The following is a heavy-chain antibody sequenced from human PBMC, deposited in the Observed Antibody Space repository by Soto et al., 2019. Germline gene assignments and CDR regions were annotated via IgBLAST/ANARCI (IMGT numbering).Heavy chain of an antibody. CDR3: AREGQPLLCYFDY. V-gene: IGHV3-30*03. CDR2: ISYDGSNK. Sequence: QVQLVESGGGVVQPGRSLRLSCAASGFTFSSSGMHWVRQAPGKGLEWVAVISYDGSNKYYADSVKGRFTISRDNSKNTLYLQMNSLRAEDTAVYYCAREGQPLLCYFDYWGQGTLVTVSS. CDR1: GFTFSSSG. J-gene: IGHJ4*02. D-gene: IGHD2-21*02.